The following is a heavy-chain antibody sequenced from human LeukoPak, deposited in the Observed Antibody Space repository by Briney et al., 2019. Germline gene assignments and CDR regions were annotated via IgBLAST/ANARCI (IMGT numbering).Heavy chain of an antibody. D-gene: IGHD6-13*01. J-gene: IGHJ4*02. V-gene: IGHV3-30*04. CDR2: ISYDGGNK. CDR3: ARNFGPYSSTWYSEDY. Sequence: GGSLRLSCAASGFTFSSYAMHWVRQAPGKGLEWVAVISYDGGNKYYAGSVKGRFTISRDNSKSTLYLQMNSLRVEDTAVYYCARNFGPYSSTWYSEDYWGQGTLVTVSS. CDR1: GFTFSSYA.